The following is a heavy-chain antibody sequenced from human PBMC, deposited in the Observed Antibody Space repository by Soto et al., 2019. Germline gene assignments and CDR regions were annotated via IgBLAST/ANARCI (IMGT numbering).Heavy chain of an antibody. CDR3: AREEDQLPQDDDFDY. CDR2: ISRSSSTI. CDR1: GFTFSSYS. J-gene: IGHJ4*02. D-gene: IGHD6-6*01. V-gene: IGHV3-48*02. Sequence: GGSLRLSCAASGFTFSSYSMNWVRQAPGKGLEWVSYISRSSSTIYYADTVKVRFTISRDNAKNSLYLQMNSLRDEDTAWYYGAREEDQLPQDDDFDYWGQGTLVTVSS.